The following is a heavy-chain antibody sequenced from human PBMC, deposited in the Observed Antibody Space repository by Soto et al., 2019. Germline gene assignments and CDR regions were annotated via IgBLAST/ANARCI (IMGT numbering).Heavy chain of an antibody. CDR1: GYTFTSYG. D-gene: IGHD6-19*01. Sequence: QVQLVQSGAEVKKPGASVEVSCKASGYTFTSYGISWVRQAPGQGLEWVGWISDYNENTNYAQRLQGRVTMTTDTSTSTDYMELRSLRSDDTAVYYCARVGYSSGWYGHDYCYYMDVWGNGNTVTAAS. CDR2: ISDYNENT. J-gene: IGHJ6*03. CDR3: ARVGYSSGWYGHDYCYYMDV. V-gene: IGHV1-18*01.